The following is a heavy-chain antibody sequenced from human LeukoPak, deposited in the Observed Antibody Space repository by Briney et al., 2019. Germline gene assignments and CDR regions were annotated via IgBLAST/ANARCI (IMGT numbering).Heavy chain of an antibody. V-gene: IGHV3-23*01. Sequence: GGSLRLSCATSGFTLTSYVMSWVRQAPGEGLGWVSAISGSGGSTSYADSVKGRFTISRDNSKNTLFLQRNSLRAEDTAVYYCAKAHLTYGGKKVDYWGQGTLVTVSS. CDR1: GFTLTSYV. D-gene: IGHD4-23*01. J-gene: IGHJ4*02. CDR2: ISGSGGST. CDR3: AKAHLTYGGKKVDY.